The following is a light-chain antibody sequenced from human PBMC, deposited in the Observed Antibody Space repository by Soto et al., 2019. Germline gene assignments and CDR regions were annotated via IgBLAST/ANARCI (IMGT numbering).Light chain of an antibody. Sequence: QSVLTQPASVSGSPRQSITISCTGTNSDVGSYNLVSWFQQHPGKAPKLVIYEVTKRPSGVSDRFSGSKSGNPASLTISGLQAEDEADYYCFSYAGDSVYVFGTGTKLTVL. J-gene: IGLJ1*01. CDR3: FSYAGDSVYV. V-gene: IGLV2-23*02. CDR1: NSDVGSYNL. CDR2: EVT.